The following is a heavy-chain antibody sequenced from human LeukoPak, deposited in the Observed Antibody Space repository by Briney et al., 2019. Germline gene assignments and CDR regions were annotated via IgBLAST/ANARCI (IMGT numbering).Heavy chain of an antibody. CDR2: LVDDGSST. CDR1: GFTFSSYV. J-gene: IGHJ6*02. V-gene: IGHV3-30*18. Sequence: GGSLRLSCAASGFTFSSYVIYWVRQAPGKGLEWEAVLVDDGSSTYYADSVKGRFTISRDNYKKTLYLQLNGRRAEDTAVYYCAKESIPSIRYYVMDSWGRGTTVSVSS. CDR3: AKESIPSIRYYVMDS. D-gene: IGHD2-21*01.